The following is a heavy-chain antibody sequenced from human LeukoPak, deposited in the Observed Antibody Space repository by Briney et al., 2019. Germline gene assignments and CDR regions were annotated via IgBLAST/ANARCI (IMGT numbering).Heavy chain of an antibody. J-gene: IGHJ4*02. CDR3: ARLRYCSGGSCYPNLYYFDY. CDR2: VHTSGST. D-gene: IGHD2-15*01. CDR1: GGSISSYY. Sequence: PSETLSLTCTVSGGSISSYYWSWIRQPAGKGLEWIGRVHTSGSTNYNPSLKSRVTMSVDTAKNQFSLKLSSATAADTAVYYCARLRYCSGGSCYPNLYYFDYWGQGTLVTVSS. V-gene: IGHV4-4*07.